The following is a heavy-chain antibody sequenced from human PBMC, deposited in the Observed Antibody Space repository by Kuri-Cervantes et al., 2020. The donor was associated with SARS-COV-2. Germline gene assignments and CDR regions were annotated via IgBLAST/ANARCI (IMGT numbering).Heavy chain of an antibody. D-gene: IGHD1-1*01. J-gene: IGHJ4*02. CDR3: ARSGTLGAPIGH. Sequence: GESLKISCAASGFTFNSYVMSWVRQAPGEGLEWVAGISNSGSVTYYTDSVKGRFTISSDNAMTSLHLQMSSLRAEDTAVYYCARSGTLGAPIGHWGQGTLVTV. CDR2: ISNSGSVT. V-gene: IGHV3-21*04. CDR1: GFTFNSYV.